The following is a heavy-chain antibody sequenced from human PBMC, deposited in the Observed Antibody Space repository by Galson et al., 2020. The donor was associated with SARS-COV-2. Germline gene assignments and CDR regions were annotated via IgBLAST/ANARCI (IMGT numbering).Heavy chain of an antibody. CDR3: TRDMDSNYQAYYYYGMDV. CDR1: GFTFSSYA. D-gene: IGHD4-4*01. CDR2: ISYDGSNN. J-gene: IGHJ6*02. Sequence: TAGSLRLSCAASGFTFSSYAMHWVRQAPGKGLEWVAVISYDGSNNYYADSVKGRFTISRDNSKNTLYLQMNSLTAEDTAVYYCTRDMDSNYQAYYYYGMDVWGQEATVTVSS. V-gene: IGHV3-30-3*01.